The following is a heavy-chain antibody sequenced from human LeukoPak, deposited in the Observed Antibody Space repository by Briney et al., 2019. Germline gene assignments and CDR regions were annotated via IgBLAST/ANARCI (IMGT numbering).Heavy chain of an antibody. CDR1: GFTFSTYA. CDR2: ISDSGGST. D-gene: IGHD3-10*01. CDR3: AKDWKFYYVSGSFFPDN. V-gene: IGHV3-23*01. J-gene: IGHJ4*02. Sequence: HAGGSLRLSCAASGFTFSTYAMTWVRQAPGKGLEWVSLISDSGGSTYYADSVRGRFTISRDNSKNTLYLHMNSLIPEDTAVYFCAKDWKFYYVSGSFFPDNWGQGTLVTVSS.